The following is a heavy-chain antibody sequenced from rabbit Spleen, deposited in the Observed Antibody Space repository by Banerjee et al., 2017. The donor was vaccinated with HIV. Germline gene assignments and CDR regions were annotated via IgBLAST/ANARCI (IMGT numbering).Heavy chain of an antibody. CDR3: ARDSGSSFSSYGMDL. V-gene: IGHV1S40*01. Sequence: QSLEESGGDLVKPGASLTLTCTASGFSFSSGYYLCWVRQAPGKGLEWIACIDSGSSGFTYFASGAKGRFTISKTSSTTVTLQMTSLTAADTATYFCARDSGSSFSSYGMDLWGQGTLVTVS. CDR1: GFSFSSGYY. D-gene: IGHD8-1*01. CDR2: IDSGSSGFT. J-gene: IGHJ6*01.